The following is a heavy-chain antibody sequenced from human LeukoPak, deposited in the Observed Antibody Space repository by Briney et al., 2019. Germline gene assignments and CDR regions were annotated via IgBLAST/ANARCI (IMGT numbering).Heavy chain of an antibody. Sequence: SETLSLTCTVSGGSISSNNHYWGWIRQPPGKGLEWIGSIYYSGSTYYNPSLKSRVIISVDTSKNQFSLKLSSVTAADTAVYYCARLGIAVAGNRAFDIWGQGTMVTVSS. D-gene: IGHD6-19*01. V-gene: IGHV4-39*01. CDR1: GGSISSNNHY. J-gene: IGHJ3*02. CDR2: IYYSGST. CDR3: ARLGIAVAGNRAFDI.